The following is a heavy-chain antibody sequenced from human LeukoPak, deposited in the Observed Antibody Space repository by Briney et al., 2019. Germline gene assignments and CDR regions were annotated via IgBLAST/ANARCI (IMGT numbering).Heavy chain of an antibody. CDR2: MDPNSGNT. J-gene: IGHJ4*02. CDR1: VYTFTSYD. D-gene: IGHD2-15*01. Sequence: ASVKVSCKESVYTFTSYDIYCVRQATGQGREWMGWMDPNSGNTGYAQKFQGRVTMTRNTSISTAYMELSSLRSEDTAVYYCARGSPREDTDYWGQGILVTVSS. CDR3: ARGSPREDTDY. V-gene: IGHV1-8*01.